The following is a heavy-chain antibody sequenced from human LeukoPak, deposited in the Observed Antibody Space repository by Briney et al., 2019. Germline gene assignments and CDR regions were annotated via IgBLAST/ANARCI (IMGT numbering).Heavy chain of an antibody. D-gene: IGHD1-20*01. CDR2: IYPGDSDT. Sequence: GESLRISCKGSGYSFTSYWIGWVRQMPGKGLEWMGIIYPGDSDTRYSPSFQGQVTISADKSISTAYLQWSSLKASDTAMYYCARSVTETSNWFDPWGQGTLVTVSS. J-gene: IGHJ5*02. CDR3: ARSVTETSNWFDP. V-gene: IGHV5-51*01. CDR1: GYSFTSYW.